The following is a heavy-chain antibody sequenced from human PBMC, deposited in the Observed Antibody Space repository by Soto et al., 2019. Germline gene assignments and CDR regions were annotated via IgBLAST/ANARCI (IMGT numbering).Heavy chain of an antibody. J-gene: IGHJ4*02. CDR3: AREGSGDYYDFWNGYYTGPLDY. CDR1: GYTFTSYG. Sequence: ASVKVSCKASGYTFTSYGISWVRQAPGQGLEWMGWISAYNGNTNYAQKLQGRVTMTTDTSTSTAYMELRSLRSDDTAVYYCAREGSGDYYDFWNGYYTGPLDYSGQGTLVTVSS. D-gene: IGHD3-3*01. CDR2: ISAYNGNT. V-gene: IGHV1-18*01.